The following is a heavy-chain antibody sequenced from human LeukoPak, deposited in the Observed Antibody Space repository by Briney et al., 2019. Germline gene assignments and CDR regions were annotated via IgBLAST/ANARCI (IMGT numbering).Heavy chain of an antibody. Sequence: SETLSLTCTVSGYSISNGYYWGWIRQPPGKGLEWIGTIYHSGDTYYNPSLKRRVTISVDMSKNQFSLMLSSATATDTAVYYCARDLSGYDPFDYWGQGTLVTVSS. D-gene: IGHD5-12*01. CDR2: IYHSGDT. CDR3: ARDLSGYDPFDY. CDR1: GYSISNGYY. J-gene: IGHJ4*02. V-gene: IGHV4-38-2*02.